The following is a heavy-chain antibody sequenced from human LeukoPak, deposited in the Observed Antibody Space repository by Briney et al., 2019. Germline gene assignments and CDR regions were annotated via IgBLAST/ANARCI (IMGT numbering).Heavy chain of an antibody. CDR1: GFTFSNAW. CDR2: IKSKTEGGTT. J-gene: IGHJ6*02. V-gene: IGHV3-15*01. Sequence: PGGSLRLSCAASGFTFSNAWMSWVRQAPGKGLEWVGRIKSKTEGGTTDYAAPVKGRFTISRDDSKNTLYLQMNSLKTEDTAVYYCTTDRGSGWSYYYYYGMDVWGQGTTVTVSS. CDR3: TTDRGSGWSYYYYYGMDV. D-gene: IGHD6-19*01.